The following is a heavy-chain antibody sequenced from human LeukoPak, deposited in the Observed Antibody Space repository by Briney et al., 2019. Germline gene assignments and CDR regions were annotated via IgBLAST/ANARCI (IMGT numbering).Heavy chain of an antibody. CDR3: VRRYMATSAEDFDY. Sequence: GGSLRLSCAASGFTFSSYSMNWVRQAPGEGLEWVSYISSLSGTIYYADSVKGRLTISRDNAKNSLYLQMNTLRAEDTAVYYCVRRYMATSAEDFDYWGQGALVTVFS. V-gene: IGHV3-48*04. CDR1: GFTFSSYS. D-gene: IGHD3-16*02. J-gene: IGHJ4*02. CDR2: ISSLSGTI.